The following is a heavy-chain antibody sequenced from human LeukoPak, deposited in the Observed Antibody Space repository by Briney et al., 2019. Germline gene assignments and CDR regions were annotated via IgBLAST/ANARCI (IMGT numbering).Heavy chain of an antibody. Sequence: ASVKVSCKASGYTFTGYYMHWVRQAPGQGLEWMGRINPNSGGTNYAQKFQGRVTMTRDTSISTAYMELSRLRSDDTAVYYCARAYSNYVDWFDPWGQGTLVTVSS. CDR2: INPNSGGT. CDR1: GYTFTGYY. D-gene: IGHD4-11*01. CDR3: ARAYSNYVDWFDP. J-gene: IGHJ5*02. V-gene: IGHV1-2*06.